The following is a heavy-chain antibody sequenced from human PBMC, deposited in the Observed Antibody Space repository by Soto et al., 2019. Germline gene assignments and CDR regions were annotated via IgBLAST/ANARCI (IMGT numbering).Heavy chain of an antibody. J-gene: IGHJ6*02. D-gene: IGHD2-15*01. CDR1: GGTFSSCA. Sequence: ASVKVSCKASGGTFSSCAISWVRQAPGQGLEWVGGIIPIFGTANYAQKFQGRVTITADESTSTAYMELSSLRSEDTAVYYCAREGCCSGGSTRSRNCNSYGMEVWGQGPTVSV. V-gene: IGHV1-69*13. CDR2: IIPIFGTA. CDR3: AREGCCSGGSTRSRNCNSYGMEV.